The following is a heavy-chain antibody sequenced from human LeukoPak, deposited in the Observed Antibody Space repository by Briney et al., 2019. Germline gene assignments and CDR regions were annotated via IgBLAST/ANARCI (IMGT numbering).Heavy chain of an antibody. CDR1: GRSISSYY. J-gene: IGHJ3*02. Sequence: SETLSLTCTVSGRSISSYYWSWIRQPPGKGLEWIGYIYYSGSTNYNPSLKSRVSISVDTSRNQFSLKLSSVTAADAAVYYCARDSPAYYDILTGPYLAFDIWGQGTMVTVSS. CDR3: ARDSPAYYDILTGPYLAFDI. CDR2: IYYSGST. D-gene: IGHD3-9*01. V-gene: IGHV4-59*01.